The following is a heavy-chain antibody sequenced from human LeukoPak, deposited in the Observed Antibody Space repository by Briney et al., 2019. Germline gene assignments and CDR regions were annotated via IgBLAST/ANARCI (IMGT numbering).Heavy chain of an antibody. D-gene: IGHD3-22*01. CDR1: GGSISSGGYY. CDR2: IYYSGST. J-gene: IGHJ2*01. V-gene: IGHV4-31*03. Sequence: SETLSLTCTVSGGSISSGGYYWSWIRQHPGKGLEWIGYIYYSGSTYYNPSLKSRVTISVDTSKNQFSLKLGSVTAADTAVYYCARGSPYDSSGYYRKAANFDLWGRGTLVTVSS. CDR3: ARGSPYDSSGYYRKAANFDL.